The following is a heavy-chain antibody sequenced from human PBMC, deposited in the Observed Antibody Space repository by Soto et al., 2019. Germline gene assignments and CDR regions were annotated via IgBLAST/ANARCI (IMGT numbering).Heavy chain of an antibody. Sequence: SETLSLTCTVSGGSISSYYWSWIRQPPGKGLEWIGYIYYSGSTNYNPSLKSRVTISVDTSKNQFSLKLSSVTAADTAVYYCAMSSSPTSTSYSYYYYGMDVWGQGTTVTVSS. D-gene: IGHD6-6*01. CDR2: IYYSGST. V-gene: IGHV4-59*01. J-gene: IGHJ6*02. CDR3: AMSSSPTSTSYSYYYYGMDV. CDR1: GGSISSYY.